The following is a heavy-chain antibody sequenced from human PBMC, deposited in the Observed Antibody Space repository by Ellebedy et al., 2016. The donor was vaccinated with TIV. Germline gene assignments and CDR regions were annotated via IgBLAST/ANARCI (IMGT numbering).Heavy chain of an antibody. D-gene: IGHD1-1*01. Sequence: GESLKISCAASGFTFISHAMHWVRQAPGKGLEWVAVTSDDEVNKYYTDSVKGRFTISRDNSKNTLYLQMNSLREGDTAVYYCAKRYRSYFDYWGQGTLVTVSS. CDR3: AKRYRSYFDY. CDR1: GFTFISHA. V-gene: IGHV3-30*04. J-gene: IGHJ4*02. CDR2: TSDDEVNK.